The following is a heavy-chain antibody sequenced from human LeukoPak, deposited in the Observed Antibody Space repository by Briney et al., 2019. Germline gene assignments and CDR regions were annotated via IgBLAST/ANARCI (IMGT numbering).Heavy chain of an antibody. CDR3: ARGPPAGSKRNWFDP. J-gene: IGHJ5*02. V-gene: IGHV4-31*03. D-gene: IGHD6-13*01. CDR2: IYYSGST. Sequence: PSQTLSLTCTVSGGSISSGGYYWSWIRQHPGKGLEWIGYIYYSGSTYYNPSLKSRVTISVDTSKNQFSLKLSSVTAADTAVYYCARGPPAGSKRNWFDPWGQGTLVTVSS. CDR1: GGSISSGGYY.